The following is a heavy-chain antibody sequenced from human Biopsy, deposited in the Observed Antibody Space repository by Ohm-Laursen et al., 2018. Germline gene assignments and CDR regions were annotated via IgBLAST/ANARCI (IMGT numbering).Heavy chain of an antibody. CDR3: AKGGSSYGFGSFNIFHKYATDV. D-gene: IGHD3-10*01. V-gene: IGHV3-9*01. J-gene: IGHJ6*02. Sequence: SLRLSCSASGFAFDSTAMHWVRQAPGKGLEWVSGISWNSYIIDYADSVKGRFTVSRDNAKKSLYLQMNTLTAADTAVYFCAKGGSSYGFGSFNIFHKYATDVRGQGTTVTVSS. CDR1: GFAFDSTA. CDR2: ISWNSYII.